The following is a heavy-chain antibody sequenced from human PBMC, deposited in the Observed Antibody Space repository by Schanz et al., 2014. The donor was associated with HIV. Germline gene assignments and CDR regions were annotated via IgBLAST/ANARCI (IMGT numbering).Heavy chain of an antibody. CDR1: GYSFTSYD. CDR2: VNPKSGNT. V-gene: IGHV1-8*02. J-gene: IGHJ1*01. CDR3: XXXXXXWCGGGSCYTRFQFFQV. D-gene: IGHD2-15*01. Sequence: QVQLVQSGAEVQKPGASVKVSCKASGYSFTSYDINWVRQATGQGLEWMGWVNPKSGNTGYAQKFQGRVTMTRNTSISTAYMXXXXXGSEDTAMYXXXXXXXXWCGGGSCYTRFQFFQVWGQGTLITVSS.